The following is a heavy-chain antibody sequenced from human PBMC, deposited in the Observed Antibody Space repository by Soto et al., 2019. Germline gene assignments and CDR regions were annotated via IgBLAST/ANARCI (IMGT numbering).Heavy chain of an antibody. CDR1: GFTFSSFW. D-gene: IGHD2-8*01. CDR3: ATRYCTTTSSYSFDN. CDR2: ISSSSSHL. V-gene: IGHV3-21*01. J-gene: IGHJ5*02. Sequence: GGSLRLSCAASGFTFSSFWMHWVRQAPGKGLEWVSSISSSSSHLFYADSVKGRFTISRDNAKNSLFLQLNSLRFEDTAVYYCATRYCTTTSSYSFDNWGQGILVTVAS.